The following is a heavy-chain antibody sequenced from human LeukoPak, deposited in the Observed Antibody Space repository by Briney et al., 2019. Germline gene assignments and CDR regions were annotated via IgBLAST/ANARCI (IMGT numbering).Heavy chain of an antibody. D-gene: IGHD6-19*01. CDR3: VGGYGWLPDY. CDR1: GITLSELW. V-gene: IGHV3-7*04. Sequence: PGGSLRLSCAGYGITLSELWMNWVRQVPGKGLEWVANIKQDGSEKKYVDSVKGRFTISRDNAKKSVYLQMNSLRVDDTAVYYCVGGYGWLPDYWGQGALVTVSS. J-gene: IGHJ4*02. CDR2: IKQDGSEK.